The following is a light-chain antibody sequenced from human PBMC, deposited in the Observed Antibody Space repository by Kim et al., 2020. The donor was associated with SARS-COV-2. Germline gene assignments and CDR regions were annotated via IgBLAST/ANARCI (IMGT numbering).Light chain of an antibody. CDR2: DAS. Sequence: EIVLTQSPATLSLSPGERDTLSCRASQSVSSYLAWYQQKPGQAPRLLIYDASNRATGIPARFSGSGSGTDFTLTISSLEPEDFAVYYCQQRSNWLVTFGGGTKVDIK. CDR3: QQRSNWLVT. V-gene: IGKV3-11*01. CDR1: QSVSSY. J-gene: IGKJ4*01.